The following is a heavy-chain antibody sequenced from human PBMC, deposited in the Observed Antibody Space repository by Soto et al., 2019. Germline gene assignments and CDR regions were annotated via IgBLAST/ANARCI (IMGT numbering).Heavy chain of an antibody. CDR1: SGSVSSGDYY. V-gene: IGHV4-30-4*01. CDR3: ASNALSHQYYGMDV. Sequence: SETLSLTCTVSSGSVSSGDYYWSWIRQSPEKGLEWIGCIYSSGNTYYNPSLESRVTISVDTSKNQFSLDLTSVTAADTAVYYSASNALSHQYYGMDVWGQGTTVTVSS. J-gene: IGHJ6*02. CDR2: IYSSGNT.